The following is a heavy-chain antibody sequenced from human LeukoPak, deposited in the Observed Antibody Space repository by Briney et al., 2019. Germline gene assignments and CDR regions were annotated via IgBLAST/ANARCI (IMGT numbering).Heavy chain of an antibody. CDR3: TRGEVSYSSTRRSYYYYGMTV. Sequence: PGGSLRLSCAASGFTFSSYAMHWVRQAPGKGLEGVAVISYDGSNKYYADPVKGRCTISRDNSKNTLYLQMNSLRAEDTAVYHCTRGEVSYSSTRRSYYYYGMTVWGQGTTVTVSS. CDR2: ISYDGSNK. CDR1: GFTFSSYA. D-gene: IGHD2-2*01. J-gene: IGHJ6*02. V-gene: IGHV3-30*04.